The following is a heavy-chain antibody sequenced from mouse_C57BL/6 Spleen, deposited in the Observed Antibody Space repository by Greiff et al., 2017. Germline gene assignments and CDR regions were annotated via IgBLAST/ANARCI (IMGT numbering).Heavy chain of an antibody. D-gene: IGHD1-1*01. Sequence: QVQLQQPGAELVKPGASVKLSCKASGYTFTSSWMHWVKQRHGQGLEWIGMIYPNSGSTNYNEKFKSKATLTVDKSSSTAYRQRSSLTAEDSAVYYGATTGVAHFDYWGQGTTLTVSS. CDR1: GYTFTSSW. CDR3: ATTGVAHFDY. J-gene: IGHJ2*01. V-gene: IGHV1-64*01. CDR2: IYPNSGST.